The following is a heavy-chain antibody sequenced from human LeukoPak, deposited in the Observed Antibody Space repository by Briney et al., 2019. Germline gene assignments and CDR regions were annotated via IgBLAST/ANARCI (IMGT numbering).Heavy chain of an antibody. J-gene: IGHJ5*02. CDR3: ARDGSSTSEFDP. CDR1: GGSISSYY. CDR2: IYTSGST. Sequence: KTSETLSLTCTVSGGSISSYYWSWIRQPAGKGLEWIGRIYTSGSTNYNPSLKSRVTMSVDTSKNQFSLKLSSVTAADTAVYFCARDGSSTSEFDPWGQGTMVTVSS. D-gene: IGHD2-2*01. V-gene: IGHV4-4*07.